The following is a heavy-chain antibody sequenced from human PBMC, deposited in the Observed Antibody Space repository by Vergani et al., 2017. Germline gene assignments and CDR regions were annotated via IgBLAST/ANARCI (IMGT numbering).Heavy chain of an antibody. Sequence: QVQLQESGPGLLKPSQTLSLTCTVSGASVSRGTYYWTWIRQPAGKKLVWIVRMYTSGHTIYNPSLESRVTMSVDTSKNQFSLQLSSVTAADTAVYYCARGDAMDVWGPGTTVIVSS. CDR1: GASVSRGTYY. J-gene: IGHJ6*02. V-gene: IGHV4-61*02. CDR2: MYTSGHT. CDR3: ARGDAMDV.